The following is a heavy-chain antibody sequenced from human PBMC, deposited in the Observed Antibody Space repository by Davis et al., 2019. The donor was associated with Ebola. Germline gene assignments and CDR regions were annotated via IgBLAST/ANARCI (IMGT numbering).Heavy chain of an antibody. V-gene: IGHV3-21*01. J-gene: IGHJ4*02. CDR1: GFTFSSYS. CDR2: ISSSSSYI. CDR3: ARDLFYDSSGYPGY. D-gene: IGHD3-22*01. Sequence: PGGSLRLSCAASGFTFSSYSMNWVRQAPGKGLEWVSSISSSSSYIYYADSVKGRFTISRDNAKNSQYLQMNSLRAEDTAVYYCARDLFYDSSGYPGYWGQGTLVTVSS.